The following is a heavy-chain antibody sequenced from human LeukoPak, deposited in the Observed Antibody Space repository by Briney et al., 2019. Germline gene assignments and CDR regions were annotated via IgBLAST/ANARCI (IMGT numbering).Heavy chain of an antibody. CDR1: GFTFSSYA. CDR3: AKDSGYDDSSGYHGFDY. D-gene: IGHD3-22*01. J-gene: IGHJ4*02. Sequence: GGSLRLSCAASGFTFSSYAMHWVRQAPGKGLEWVAVISYDGSNKYYADSVKGRFTISRDNSKNTLYLQMNSLRAEDTAVYYCAKDSGYDDSSGYHGFDYWGQGTLVTVSS. V-gene: IGHV3-30*04. CDR2: ISYDGSNK.